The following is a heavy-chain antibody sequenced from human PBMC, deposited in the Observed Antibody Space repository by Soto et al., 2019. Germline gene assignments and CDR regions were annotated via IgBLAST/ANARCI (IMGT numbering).Heavy chain of an antibody. Sequence: GSVEVFCKASGYPLTGKYMHLVRQAPGQGLEWMGWINPNSGGTNYAQKFQGRVTMTRDTSISTAYMELSRLRSDDTAVYYCFPIFGVVITDYYGMDVWGQGTTVTGSS. CDR3: FPIFGVVITDYYGMDV. V-gene: IGHV1-2*02. J-gene: IGHJ6*01. CDR1: GYPLTGKY. D-gene: IGHD3-3*01. CDR2: INPNSGGT.